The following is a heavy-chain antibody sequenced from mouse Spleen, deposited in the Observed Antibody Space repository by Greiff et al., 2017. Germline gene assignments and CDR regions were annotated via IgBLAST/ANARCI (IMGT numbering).Heavy chain of an antibody. J-gene: IGHJ2*01. CDR1: GFTFSSYT. CDR2: ISRGGGNT. D-gene: IGHD1-1*01. Sequence: EVKLVESGGGLVKPGGSLKLSCAASGFTFSSYTMSWVRQTPAKRLEWVATISRGGGNTYYPDSVKGRSTISRDNARNTLYLQMSSLRSEDTAMYYCARQDYYDGSLRGTYFDYWGQGTTLTVSS. CDR3: ARQDYYDGSLRGTYFDY. V-gene: IGHV5-9*04.